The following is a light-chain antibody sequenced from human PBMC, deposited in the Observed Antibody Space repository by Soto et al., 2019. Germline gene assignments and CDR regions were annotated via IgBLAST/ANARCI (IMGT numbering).Light chain of an antibody. V-gene: IGKV3-20*01. CDR3: QQYGSSPMYT. CDR1: QSVSSSY. CDR2: GAS. J-gene: IGKJ2*01. Sequence: EIVLTQSPGTLSLSPGVRATLSCRASQSVSSSYLAWYQQKPGQAPRLHIYGASSRATGIPDRFSGSGSGTDFTLTISRLEPEDFAVYYCQQYGSSPMYTFGQGTKLEIK.